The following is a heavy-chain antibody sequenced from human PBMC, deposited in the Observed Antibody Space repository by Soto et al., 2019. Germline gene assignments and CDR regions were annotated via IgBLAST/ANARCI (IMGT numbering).Heavy chain of an antibody. Sequence: QVQLQESGPGLVKPSETLSLTCTVSGGSISSYYWSWIRQPPGKGLEWIGYIYYSGSTTYNPSLKGRVPISVDTSKNQFSLKLRSVPAADTAVYYCARRYVSCFDYWGQGTLVTVSS. J-gene: IGHJ4*02. CDR2: IYYSGST. V-gene: IGHV4-59*08. CDR3: ARRYVSCFDY. D-gene: IGHD2-2*01. CDR1: GGSISSYY.